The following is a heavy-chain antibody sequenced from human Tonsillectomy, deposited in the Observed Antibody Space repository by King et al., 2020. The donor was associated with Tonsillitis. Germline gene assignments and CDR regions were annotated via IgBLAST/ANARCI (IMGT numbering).Heavy chain of an antibody. Sequence: RLQLQESGPGLVKPSETLSLTCTVSGGSISSSTYYWGWIRQPPGKGLEWIGSIYYSGFTYYNPSLRSRLTISVDTSKNQFSLRLSSVTAADTAVYYCARHYDSSGHFLKTFDCWGQGTLVTVSS. J-gene: IGHJ4*02. V-gene: IGHV4-39*06. D-gene: IGHD3-22*01. CDR1: GGSISSSTYY. CDR3: ARHYDSSGHFLKTFDC. CDR2: IYYSGFT.